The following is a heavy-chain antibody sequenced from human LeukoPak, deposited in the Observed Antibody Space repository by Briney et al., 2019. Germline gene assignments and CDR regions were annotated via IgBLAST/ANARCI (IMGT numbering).Heavy chain of an antibody. CDR3: AKGALVVPAPSNYFDY. CDR2: ISGSGGST. J-gene: IGHJ4*02. D-gene: IGHD2-2*01. Sequence: GGSLRLSCAASGFTFSSYWMSWVRQAPGKGLEWVSAISGSGGSTYYADSVKGRFTISRDNSKNTLYLQMNSLRAEDTAVYYCAKGALVVPAPSNYFDYWGQGTLVTVSS. CDR1: GFTFSSYW. V-gene: IGHV3-23*01.